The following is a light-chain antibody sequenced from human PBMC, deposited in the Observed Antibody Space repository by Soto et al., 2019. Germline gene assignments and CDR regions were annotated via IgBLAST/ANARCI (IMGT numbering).Light chain of an antibody. CDR1: QSISNW. CDR3: QQYNSS. Sequence: DTQMTQSPSTLSASVGDRVTITWRASQSISNWLAWYQQKPGKAPKLLIYKASSLESGVPLRFSGSGSGTEFTLTISSLQPDDFATYYCQQYNSSFGQGTKLEIK. CDR2: KAS. V-gene: IGKV1-5*03. J-gene: IGKJ2*01.